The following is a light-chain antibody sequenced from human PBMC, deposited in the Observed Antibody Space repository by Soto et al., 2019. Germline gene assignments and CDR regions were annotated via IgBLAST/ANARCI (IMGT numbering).Light chain of an antibody. V-gene: IGLV2-14*01. CDR1: ISDIGGYNY. Sequence: QSALTQPASVSGSPGQSITISCTGTISDIGGYNYVSWYQQYPGKAPKLMIFGVSDRPSGVSNRFSGSKSGTTASLTISGLQAEDEADYYCSSYKTSSTVVVFGGGTKVTVL. CDR3: SSYKTSSTVVV. CDR2: GVS. J-gene: IGLJ2*01.